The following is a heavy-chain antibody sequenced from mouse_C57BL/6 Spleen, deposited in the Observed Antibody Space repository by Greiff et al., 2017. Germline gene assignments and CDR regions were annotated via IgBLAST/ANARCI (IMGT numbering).Heavy chain of an antibody. J-gene: IGHJ2*01. Sequence: VQLQQSGPELVKPGASVKISCKASGYTFTDYYMNWVKQSHGKSLEWIGDINPNNGGTSYNQKFKGKATLTVDKSSSTAYMELRSLTSEDSAVYYCARGVVAGDYWGQGTTLTVSA. V-gene: IGHV1-26*01. CDR1: GYTFTDYY. CDR3: ARGVVAGDY. CDR2: INPNNGGT. D-gene: IGHD1-1*01.